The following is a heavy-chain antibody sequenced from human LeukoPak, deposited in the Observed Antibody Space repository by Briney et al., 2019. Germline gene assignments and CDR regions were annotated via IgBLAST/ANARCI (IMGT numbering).Heavy chain of an antibody. Sequence: SETLSLTCAVSGGSISSSNWWSWVRQPPGKGLEWIGEIYHSGSTNYNPSLKSRVTISVDKSKNQFSLKLSSVTAADTAVYYCAREYDFWSGYWLFDPWGQGTLVTVSS. J-gene: IGHJ5*02. D-gene: IGHD3-3*01. V-gene: IGHV4-4*02. CDR2: IYHSGST. CDR1: GGSISSSNW. CDR3: AREYDFWSGYWLFDP.